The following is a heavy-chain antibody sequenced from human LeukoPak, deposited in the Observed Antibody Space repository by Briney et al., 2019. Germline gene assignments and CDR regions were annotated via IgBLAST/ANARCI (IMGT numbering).Heavy chain of an antibody. CDR1: GFTFRNYW. CDR3: AKDRGYSHGFDY. Sequence: GGSLRLSCAASGFTFRNYWMSCVRQAPGKRLEWVAHINQDGSEKYYVDSVKSRFTISRDNAKNSLYLQMNRLRAEDTAVYYCAKDRGYSHGFDYWGQGTTVTVSS. D-gene: IGHD5-18*01. CDR2: INQDGSEK. V-gene: IGHV3-7*05. J-gene: IGHJ4*02.